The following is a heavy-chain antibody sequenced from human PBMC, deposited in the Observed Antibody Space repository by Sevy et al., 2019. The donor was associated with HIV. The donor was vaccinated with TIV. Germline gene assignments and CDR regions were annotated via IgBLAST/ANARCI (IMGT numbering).Heavy chain of an antibody. V-gene: IGHV3-30-3*01. CDR3: ARDRRSDY. CDR1: GFTFSSYA. D-gene: IGHD6-6*01. CDR2: ISYDGSNK. Sequence: GGSLRLSCAASGFTFSSYAMHWVRQAPGKGLEWVAVISYDGSNKYYADSVKGRFTISRDNSKNTLYLQMNSLRAEDTAVYYCARDRRSDYWGQGTLVTVSS. J-gene: IGHJ4*02.